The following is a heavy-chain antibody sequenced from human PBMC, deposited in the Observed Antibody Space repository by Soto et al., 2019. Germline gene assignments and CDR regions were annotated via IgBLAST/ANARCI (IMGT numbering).Heavy chain of an antibody. Sequence: SLRLSCAASGFTFSSYAMSWVRQAPGKGLEWVSAISGSGGSTYYADSVKGRFTISRDNSKNTLYLQMNSLRAEDTAVYYCAKAGEVYYYYGMDVWGQGTTVTVSS. J-gene: IGHJ6*02. CDR3: AKAGEVYYYYGMDV. CDR2: ISGSGGST. V-gene: IGHV3-23*01. CDR1: GFTFSSYA.